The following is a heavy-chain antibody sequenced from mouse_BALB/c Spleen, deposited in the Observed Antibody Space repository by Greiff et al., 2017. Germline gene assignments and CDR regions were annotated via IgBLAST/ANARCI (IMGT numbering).Heavy chain of an antibody. CDR3: ARQGYRYDDAMDY. Sequence: EVKLMESGGGLVKPGGSLKLSCAASGFTFSSYAMSWVRQTPEKRLEWVATISSGGSYTYYPDSVKGRFTISRDNAKNTLYLQMSSLRSEDTAMYYCARQGYRYDDAMDYWGQGTSVTVSS. CDR1: GFTFSSYA. J-gene: IGHJ4*01. V-gene: IGHV5-9-3*01. D-gene: IGHD2-14*01. CDR2: ISSGGSYT.